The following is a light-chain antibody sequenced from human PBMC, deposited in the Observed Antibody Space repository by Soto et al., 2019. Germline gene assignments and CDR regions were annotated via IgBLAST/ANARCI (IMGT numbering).Light chain of an antibody. CDR1: QSVSSN. CDR3: QQYNNWPPEYT. CDR2: GAS. Sequence: EIVMTQSPATLSVSPGERATLSCRASQSVSSNLAWYQQKLGQAPRLLIYGASTRATGIPASFSGSGSGTEFTLTISSLQSEDFAVYYCQQYNNWPPEYTFGQGTKLEIK. V-gene: IGKV3-15*01. J-gene: IGKJ2*01.